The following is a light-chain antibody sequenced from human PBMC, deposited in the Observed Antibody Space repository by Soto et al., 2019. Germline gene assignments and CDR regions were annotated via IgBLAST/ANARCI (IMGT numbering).Light chain of an antibody. Sequence: QSVLTQSPSASASLGASVKLTCTLSSGHSSYAIAWHQQQPEKGPRYLMKLNSDGSHSKGDGIPDRFSGSSSGAERYLTISCLQSEDEADYYCQTWGTGLLVFGGGTK. CDR1: SGHSSYA. V-gene: IGLV4-69*01. CDR2: LNSDGSH. CDR3: QTWGTGLLV. J-gene: IGLJ3*02.